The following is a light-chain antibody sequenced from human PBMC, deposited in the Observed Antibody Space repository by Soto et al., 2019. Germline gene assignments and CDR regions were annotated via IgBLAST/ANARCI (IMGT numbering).Light chain of an antibody. CDR1: QAVTSKF. Sequence: EIVLTQSPGTLSLSPGDEATLSCKASQAVTSKFLAWYQQKPGQPPRLLILGASTRATGIADRFSGSGSGTDFTLTISSLEPEDFAVYYCQQRSNWPRLTFGGGTKVDIK. CDR2: GAS. CDR3: QQRSNWPRLT. J-gene: IGKJ4*01. V-gene: IGKV3-11*01.